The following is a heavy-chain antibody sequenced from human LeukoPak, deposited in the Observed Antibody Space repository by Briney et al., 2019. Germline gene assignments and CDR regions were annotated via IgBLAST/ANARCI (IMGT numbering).Heavy chain of an antibody. Sequence: GGSLRLSCAASGFTFSSYGMHWVRQAPGKGLEWVAVISYDGSNKYYADSVKGRFTISRDNSKNTLYLQMNSLRAEDTAVYYCAKDRRALYSVAAAGTFDYWGQGTLVTVSS. CDR3: AKDRRALYSVAAAGTFDY. CDR2: ISYDGSNK. CDR1: GFTFSSYG. J-gene: IGHJ4*02. D-gene: IGHD6-13*01. V-gene: IGHV3-30*18.